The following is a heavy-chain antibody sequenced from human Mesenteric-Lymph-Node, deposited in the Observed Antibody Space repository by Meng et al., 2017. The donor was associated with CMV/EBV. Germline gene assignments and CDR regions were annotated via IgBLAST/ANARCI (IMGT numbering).Heavy chain of an antibody. CDR3: ARFSSSWYPDGYLFDY. CDR1: GGSISSYY. J-gene: IGHJ4*02. Sequence: SETLSLTCTVSGGSISSYYWSWIRQPPGKGLEWIRYIYYSGSTNYNPSLKSRVTISVDTSKNQFSLKLSSVTAADTAVYYCARFSSSWYPDGYLFDYWGQGTLVTVSS. CDR2: IYYSGST. D-gene: IGHD6-13*01. V-gene: IGHV4-59*01.